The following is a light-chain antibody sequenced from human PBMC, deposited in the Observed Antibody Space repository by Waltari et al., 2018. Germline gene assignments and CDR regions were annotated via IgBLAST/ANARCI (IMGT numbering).Light chain of an antibody. CDR2: KDF. CDR1: ALLNGH. V-gene: IGLV3-25*03. Sequence: SYELTQPPSISVSPGQTARITCSRDALLNGHTHWYQQKPGQAPILVIYKDFERPSGIPERFSGSSSGTAITLTISGVQAEDEADYYCQSADSSGTYVFGTGTKVTVL. CDR3: QSADSSGTYV. J-gene: IGLJ1*01.